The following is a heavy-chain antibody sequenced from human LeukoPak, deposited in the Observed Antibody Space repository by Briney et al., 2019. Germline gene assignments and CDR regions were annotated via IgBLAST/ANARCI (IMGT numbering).Heavy chain of an antibody. Sequence: GGSLRLSCAVSGITLSNYGMSWVRQAPGKGLEWVAGISGSGGRTNYADAVKGRFTISRDNAKNTLLLQMNRLRVEDTAVYFCAKRGVVIRVILVGFHKEAYYFDSWGQGALVTVSS. CDR2: ISGSGGRT. CDR3: AKRGVVIRVILVGFHKEAYYFDS. D-gene: IGHD3-22*01. J-gene: IGHJ4*02. V-gene: IGHV3-23*01. CDR1: GITLSNYG.